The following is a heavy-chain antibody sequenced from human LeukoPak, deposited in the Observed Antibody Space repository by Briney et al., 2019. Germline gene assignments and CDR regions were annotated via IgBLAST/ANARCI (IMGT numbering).Heavy chain of an antibody. Sequence: GGSLRLSCAASGFTVSSNYMRSVRQAPGKGLEWVSVIYSGGSTYYADSVKGRFTISRDNSKNTLYLQMNSLRAEDTAVYYCARESGYSYVGYWGQGTLVTVSS. CDR1: GFTVSSNY. J-gene: IGHJ4*02. V-gene: IGHV3-53*01. CDR3: ARESGYSYVGY. D-gene: IGHD5-18*01. CDR2: IYSGGST.